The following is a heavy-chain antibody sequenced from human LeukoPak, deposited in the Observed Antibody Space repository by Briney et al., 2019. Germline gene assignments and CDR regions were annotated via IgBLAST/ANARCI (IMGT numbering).Heavy chain of an antibody. CDR2: ILYDGNT. J-gene: IGHJ4*02. V-gene: IGHV4-39*07. CDR3: ARINTFYYDSSKGFDY. CDR1: GGSISSSSYY. Sequence: SETLSLTCTVFGGSISSSSYYWGWIRQPPGKGLEWIGNILYDGNTYYNPSLRSRVTISEDTSKNQFSLQLSSVTAADTAVYLCARINTFYYDSSKGFDYWGQGALVIVSS. D-gene: IGHD3-22*01.